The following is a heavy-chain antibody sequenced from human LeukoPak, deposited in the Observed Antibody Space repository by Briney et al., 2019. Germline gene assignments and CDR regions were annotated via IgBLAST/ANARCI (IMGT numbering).Heavy chain of an antibody. Sequence: GGSLRLSCAASGFTVSSNYMSWVRQAPGKGLEWVSVIYSGGSTYYADSVKGRFTISRDNSKNTLYLKMNRLRAEDTDVYYCARGVRGYYDSSGYFPFLDYWGQGTLVTVSS. V-gene: IGHV3-53*01. CDR2: IYSGGST. CDR3: ARGVRGYYDSSGYFPFLDY. CDR1: GFTVSSNY. J-gene: IGHJ4*02. D-gene: IGHD3-22*01.